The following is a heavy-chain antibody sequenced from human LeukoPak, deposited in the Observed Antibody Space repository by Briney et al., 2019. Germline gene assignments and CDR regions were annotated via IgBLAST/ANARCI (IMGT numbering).Heavy chain of an antibody. CDR1: GFTFSSYG. Sequence: GGSLRLSCAASGFTFSSYGMHWVRQAPGKGLEWVAVISYDGSNKYYADSVKGRFTISRDNSKNTLYLQMNSLRAEDTAVYYCARDRVSGFLDYWGQGTLVTVSS. CDR3: ARDRVSGFLDY. V-gene: IGHV3-30*03. CDR2: ISYDGSNK. D-gene: IGHD5-12*01. J-gene: IGHJ4*02.